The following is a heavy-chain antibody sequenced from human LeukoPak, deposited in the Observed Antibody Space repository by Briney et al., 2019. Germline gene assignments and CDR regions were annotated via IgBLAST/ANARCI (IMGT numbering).Heavy chain of an antibody. D-gene: IGHD6-13*01. CDR3: ARGWEPYSSSLDY. V-gene: IGHV6-1*01. Sequence: SQTLSLTCGISGDSVSTNSAAWNWIRQSPSRGLEWLGRTYYRSKWYNDYAVSVKSRITINPDTSKNQFSLQLNSVTPEDTAVHYCARGWEPYSSSLDYWGQGTLVTVSS. CDR1: GDSVSTNSAA. CDR2: TYYRSKWYN. J-gene: IGHJ4*02.